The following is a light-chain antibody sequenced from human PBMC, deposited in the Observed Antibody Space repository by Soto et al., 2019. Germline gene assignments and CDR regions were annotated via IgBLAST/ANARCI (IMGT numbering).Light chain of an antibody. J-gene: IGKJ1*01. CDR3: QQYNNCPKT. Sequence: EIVMTQSPATLSVSPGERATLSCRASQSVSSNLGWYQQKPGQAPRLLLYGASTRATGSPARFSGSGSGTDFTRAISSLKSEDVAVYYCQQYNNCPKTFGQGTKVEIK. CDR2: GAS. V-gene: IGKV3-15*01. CDR1: QSVSSN.